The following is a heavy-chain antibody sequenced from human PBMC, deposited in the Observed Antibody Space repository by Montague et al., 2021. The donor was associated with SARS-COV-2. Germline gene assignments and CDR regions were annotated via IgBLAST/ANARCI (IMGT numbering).Heavy chain of an antibody. CDR3: ARATISIVVLSRFDS. J-gene: IGHJ5*01. V-gene: IGHV4-31*03. CDR1: GGSISSGGYY. CDR2: IYYSGST. Sequence: SQTLSLTCTVSGGSISSGGYYWSWIRQHPGKGLEWIGYIYYSGSTYYNPSLKSRVTISVDTSKNQFSLKLSSVTAADTAVYYCARATISIVVLSRFDSWGQGTLVTVSS. D-gene: IGHD3-22*01.